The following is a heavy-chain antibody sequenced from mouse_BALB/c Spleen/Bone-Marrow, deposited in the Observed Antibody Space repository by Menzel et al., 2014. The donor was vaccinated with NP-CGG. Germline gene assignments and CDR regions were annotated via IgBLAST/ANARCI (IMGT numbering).Heavy chain of an antibody. CDR3: ARDGNYYAMDY. V-gene: IGHV5-4*02. CDR1: GFTFSDYY. Sequence: EVKLEESGGGLVNTGGSLRLSCAASGFTFSDYYMYWVRQTPEKRLEWVATISDGGSYTYYPDSVKGRFTISRDNAKNNLYLQMSSLKSEDTAMYYCARDGNYYAMDYWGQATSITVSS. CDR2: ISDGGSYT. J-gene: IGHJ4*01. D-gene: IGHD2-1*01.